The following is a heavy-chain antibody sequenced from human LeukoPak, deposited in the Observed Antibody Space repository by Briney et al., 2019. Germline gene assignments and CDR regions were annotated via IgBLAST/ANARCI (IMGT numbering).Heavy chain of an antibody. V-gene: IGHV4-4*07. CDR1: GGTFTTYY. Sequence: SETLSLTCTVSGGTFTTYYWSWIRQPAGRGLEWIGHIDSSGTTNYNPSLKSRVTMSTDPSKNQFSLKLSSVTAADTAVYYCARDSIAAVVDYWGQGTLVTVSS. CDR3: ARDSIAAVVDY. D-gene: IGHD6-13*01. CDR2: IDSSGTT. J-gene: IGHJ4*02.